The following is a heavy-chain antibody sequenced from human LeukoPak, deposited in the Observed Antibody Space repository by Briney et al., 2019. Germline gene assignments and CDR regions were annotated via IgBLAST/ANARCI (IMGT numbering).Heavy chain of an antibody. J-gene: IGHJ4*02. D-gene: IGHD6-13*01. CDR3: AKSNGSWYSYYFDY. V-gene: IGHV3-23*01. Sequence: PGGSLRLSCAASGFTFSSYAMSWVRQAPGKGLEWVSAISGSGGSTYYADSVKGRFTISRDNSKNALYLQMNSLRAEDTAVYYCAKSNGSWYSYYFDYWGQGTLVTVSS. CDR2: ISGSGGST. CDR1: GFTFSSYA.